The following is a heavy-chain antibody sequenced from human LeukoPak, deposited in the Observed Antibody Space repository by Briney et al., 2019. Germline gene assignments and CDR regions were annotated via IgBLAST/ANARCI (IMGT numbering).Heavy chain of an antibody. Sequence: GGSLRLSCAASGFTFSTYGIHWVRQAPGKGLEWVAFIRYDGSNKYYADSVKGRSTISRDNSKNTLYLQVNSLKAEDTGVYYCAKSSGSSWYGDWFDPWGQGTPVTVSS. J-gene: IGHJ5*02. V-gene: IGHV3-30*02. CDR1: GFTFSTYG. CDR3: AKSSGSSWYGDWFDP. CDR2: IRYDGSNK. D-gene: IGHD6-13*01.